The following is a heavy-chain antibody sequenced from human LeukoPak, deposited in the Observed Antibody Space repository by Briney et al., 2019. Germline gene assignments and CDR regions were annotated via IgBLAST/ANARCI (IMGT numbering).Heavy chain of an antibody. CDR1: GGSISSSSYY. Sequence: SETLSLTCTVSGGSISSSSYYWGWIRQPPGKGLEWIGSIYYSGSTYYNPSLKSRVTISVDTSKNQFSLKLSSVTAADTAVYYCARELWFGDHGAFDIWGQGTMVTVSS. D-gene: IGHD3-10*01. CDR3: ARELWFGDHGAFDI. J-gene: IGHJ3*02. CDR2: IYYSGST. V-gene: IGHV4-39*02.